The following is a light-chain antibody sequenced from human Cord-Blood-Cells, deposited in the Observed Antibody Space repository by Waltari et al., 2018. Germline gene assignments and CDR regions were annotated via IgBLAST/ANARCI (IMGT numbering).Light chain of an antibody. V-gene: IGLV3-25*03. J-gene: IGLJ3*02. CDR1: ALPKQY. CDR2: KDR. Sequence: SYELTQPPSVSVSPGQTARITCSGDALPKQYAYWYQQKPGQAPVLVIYKDRERPSGIPERCSGSSSGTTVTLTISGVQAEDEADYYCQSADSSGTYPVFGGGTKLTVL. CDR3: QSADSSGTYPV.